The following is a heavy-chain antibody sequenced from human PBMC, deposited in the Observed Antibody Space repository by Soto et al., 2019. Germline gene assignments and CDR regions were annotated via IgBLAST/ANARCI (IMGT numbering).Heavy chain of an antibody. D-gene: IGHD3-3*01. Sequence: EVQLVESGGGLVQPGGSLRLSYAASGFTFSSHWMHWVRQAPGKGLVWVSRINRDGSKTSYADSVKGRSTISRDNAKNTLFLEMHSLIAEDTAVYYCARDNYDFWSGVFYSYIAVWGKGTTVTVSS. V-gene: IGHV3-74*01. CDR1: GFTFSSHW. J-gene: IGHJ6*03. CDR2: INRDGSKT. CDR3: ARDNYDFWSGVFYSYIAV.